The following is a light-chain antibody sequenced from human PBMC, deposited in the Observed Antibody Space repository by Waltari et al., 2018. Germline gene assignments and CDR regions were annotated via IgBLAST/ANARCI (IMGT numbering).Light chain of an antibody. CDR3: QKYSNWPR. CDR1: QNIGSK. CDR2: GAS. V-gene: IGKV3-15*01. Sequence: EIVMTQSPAAMSLSPGDGATPSCRASQNIGSKLAWYQQKPGQAPRLLIYGASTRATDIPDRFSGTGSGTEFTLTISSLRSEDSALYYCQKYSNWPRFGQGTRVEVK. J-gene: IGKJ1*01.